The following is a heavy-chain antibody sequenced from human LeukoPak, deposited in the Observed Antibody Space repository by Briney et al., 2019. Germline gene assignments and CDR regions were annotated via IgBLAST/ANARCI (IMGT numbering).Heavy chain of an antibody. J-gene: IGHJ1*01. V-gene: IGHV1-69*01. D-gene: IGHD2-15*01. CDR3: AREGDDTLGYCSGGSCYTPNFQH. CDR2: IIPIFGTA. CDR1: GGTFSSYA. Sequence: ASVKVSCKASGGTFSSYAISWVRQAPGQGLEWMGGIIPIFGTANYAQKFQGRVTITADESTSTAYMELSSLGSEDTAVYYCAREGDDTLGYCSGGSCYTPNFQHWGQGTLVTVSS.